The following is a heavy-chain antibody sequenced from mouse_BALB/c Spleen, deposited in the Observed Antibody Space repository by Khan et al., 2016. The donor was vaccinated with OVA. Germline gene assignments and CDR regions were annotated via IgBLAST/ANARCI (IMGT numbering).Heavy chain of an antibody. CDR1: GFTFSNYA. V-gene: IGHV5-6-5*01. Sequence: EVQLVESGGDLVKPGGSLKLSCAASGFTFSNYAMSWVRQTPEKRLEWVASISSGGTSYVPDSVKGRFAISRENGRNILYLQMSSLRSEDTAMYYCTRDYWFTYWGKGTLVTVSA. J-gene: IGHJ3*01. CDR3: TRDYWFTY. CDR2: ISSGGTS.